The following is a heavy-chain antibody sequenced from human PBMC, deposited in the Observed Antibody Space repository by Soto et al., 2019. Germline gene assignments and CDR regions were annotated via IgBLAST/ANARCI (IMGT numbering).Heavy chain of an antibody. D-gene: IGHD2-2*01. J-gene: IGHJ4*02. CDR2: IIPIFGTA. Sequence: SVKVSCKASGGTFSSYAISWVRQAPGQGLEWMGGIIPIFGTANYAQKFQGRVTITADKSTSTAYMELSSLRSEDTAVYYCARGGCSSTSCLSDLAAFDYWGQGTLVTVSS. V-gene: IGHV1-69*06. CDR1: GGTFSSYA. CDR3: ARGGCSSTSCLSDLAAFDY.